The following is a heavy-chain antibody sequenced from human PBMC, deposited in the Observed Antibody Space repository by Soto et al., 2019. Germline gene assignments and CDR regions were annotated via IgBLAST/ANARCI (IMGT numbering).Heavy chain of an antibody. CDR3: SKEAVAGTEGYYYFDY. V-gene: IGHV3-30*18. CDR1: GFTFSSYG. Sequence: QVQLVESGGGVVQPGRSLRLSCAASGFTFSSYGMHWVRQAPGKGLEWVAVISYDGSNKYYADSVKGRFTISRDNSKHALYLHMNSLRAEDTAVSYCSKEAVAGTEGYYYFDYWGQGTLVTVSS. D-gene: IGHD6-19*01. CDR2: ISYDGSNK. J-gene: IGHJ4*02.